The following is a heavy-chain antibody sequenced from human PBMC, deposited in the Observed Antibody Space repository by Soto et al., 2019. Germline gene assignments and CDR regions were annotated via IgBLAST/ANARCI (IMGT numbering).Heavy chain of an antibody. CDR1: GYTFTGHY. CDR3: ARDRSLGANWFDP. D-gene: IGHD1-26*01. J-gene: IGHJ5*02. CDR2: VNPNTGDT. Sequence: ASVKVSCKASGYTFTGHYMHWVLQAPGQGLEWMGWVNPNTGDTNFAQKFQGRVTMTRDTSVRTAYMDLSRLRSDDTAVYYCARDRSLGANWFDPWGQGTLVTVSS. V-gene: IGHV1-2*02.